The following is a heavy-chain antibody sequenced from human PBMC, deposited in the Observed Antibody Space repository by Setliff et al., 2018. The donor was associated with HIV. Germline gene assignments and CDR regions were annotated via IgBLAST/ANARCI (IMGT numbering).Heavy chain of an antibody. D-gene: IGHD6-13*01. CDR1: GFTFSSYW. Sequence: GGSLRLSCAASGFTFSSYWMHWVRQAPGKGLVWVSRLNTDGSSTKYADSVKGRFTISRDNSKNTLYLQMNSLRAEDTAVYYCASPSASYSGSWYADYWGLGTLVTVSS. CDR2: LNTDGSST. V-gene: IGHV3-74*03. J-gene: IGHJ4*02. CDR3: ASPSASYSGSWYADY.